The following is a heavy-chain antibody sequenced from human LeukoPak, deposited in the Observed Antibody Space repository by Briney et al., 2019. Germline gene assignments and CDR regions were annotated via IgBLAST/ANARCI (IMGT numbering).Heavy chain of an antibody. D-gene: IGHD3-10*01. J-gene: IGHJ4*02. V-gene: IGHV3-23*01. CDR1: GFTFSYYA. CDR2: ITGTDGST. Sequence: GGSLRLSCAASGFTFSYYAMSWVRRAPGEGLEWVSGITGTDGSTYYADSVKGRFTISRDNSKSALYLQMNSLRAEDTALYYCAKAFNYGSGYNYKTFDSWGQGTLVTVSS. CDR3: AKAFNYGSGYNYKTFDS.